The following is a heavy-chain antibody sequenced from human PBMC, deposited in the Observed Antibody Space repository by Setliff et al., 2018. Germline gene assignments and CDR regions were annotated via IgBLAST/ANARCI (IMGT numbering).Heavy chain of an antibody. CDR2: IFYNGNT. V-gene: IGHV4-31*03. J-gene: IGHJ5*02. CDR1: GGSISSGTYY. Sequence: PSETLSLTCTVSGGSISSGTYYWNWIRQHPEMGLEWIGYIFYNGNTFYNPSLQSRVTISVDTSKNQFSLKLTSLNAADSAVYYCARASHSYGSPNWFDPWGPGTLVTVSS. D-gene: IGHD3-22*01. CDR3: ARASHSYGSPNWFDP.